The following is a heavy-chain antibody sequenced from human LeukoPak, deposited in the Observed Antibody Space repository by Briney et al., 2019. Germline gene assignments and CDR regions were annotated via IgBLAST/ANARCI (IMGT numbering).Heavy chain of an antibody. CDR3: ARTPPVSPSNDAFDI. CDR2: IYYSGST. J-gene: IGHJ3*02. CDR1: GGSISSSGYY. D-gene: IGHD2-15*01. Sequence: SETLSLTCTVSGGSISSSGYYWGWVRQPPGKGLEWIGSIYYSGSTNYNPSLKSRVTISVDTSKNQFSLKLSSVTAADTAVYYCARTPPVSPSNDAFDIWGQGTMVTVSS. V-gene: IGHV4-39*07.